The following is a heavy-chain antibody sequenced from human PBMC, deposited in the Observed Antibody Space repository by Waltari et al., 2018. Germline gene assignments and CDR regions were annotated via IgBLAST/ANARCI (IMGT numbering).Heavy chain of an antibody. CDR2: IMPNFGTA. CDR3: ARGRFGTVTTVGMDV. J-gene: IGHJ6*04. V-gene: IGHV1-69*08. CDR1: GGTFSSYA. Sequence: QVQLVQSGAEVKQPGSSVKVSCKASGGTFSSYAISWVRQDPVQGLEWMGRIMPNFGTANYAQKFQGRVTITADKSTSTAYMELSSLRSEDTAVYYCARGRFGTVTTVGMDVWGKGTTVTVSS. D-gene: IGHD4-4*01.